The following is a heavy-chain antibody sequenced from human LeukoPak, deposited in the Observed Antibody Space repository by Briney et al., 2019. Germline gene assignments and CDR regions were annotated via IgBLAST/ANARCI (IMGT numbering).Heavy chain of an antibody. V-gene: IGHV4-34*01. Sequence: SETLSLTCAVYGGSFSGYYWSWIRQPPGKGLEWIGEINHSGNTNYNPSLKSRVTISVDRSKNQFSLKLSSVTAADTAVYYCARGAEYCSGGSCYYYYYGMDVWGQGTTVTVSS. J-gene: IGHJ6*02. CDR2: INHSGNT. D-gene: IGHD2-15*01. CDR3: ARGAEYCSGGSCYYYYYGMDV. CDR1: GGSFSGYY.